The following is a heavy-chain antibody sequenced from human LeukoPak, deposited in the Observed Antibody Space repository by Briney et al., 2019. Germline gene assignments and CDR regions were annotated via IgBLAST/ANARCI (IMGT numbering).Heavy chain of an antibody. CDR2: INHSGST. V-gene: IGHV4-34*01. D-gene: IGHD6-13*01. CDR1: GGSFSGYY. Sequence: PSETLSLTCAVYGGSFSGYYWSWIRQPPGKGLEWIREINHSGSTNYNPSLKSRVTISVDTSKNQFSLKLSSVTAADTAVYYCATTDIAAAGISWFDPWGQGTLVTVSS. J-gene: IGHJ5*02. CDR3: ATTDIAAAGISWFDP.